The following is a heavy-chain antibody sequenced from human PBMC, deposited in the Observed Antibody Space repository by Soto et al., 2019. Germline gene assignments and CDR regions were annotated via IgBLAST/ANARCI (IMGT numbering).Heavy chain of an antibody. CDR2: IYYSGST. J-gene: IGHJ4*02. D-gene: IGHD3-3*01. Sequence: QLQLQESGPGLVKPSETLSLTCTVSGGSISSSSYYWGWIRQPPGKGLEWIGSIYYSGSTYYNPSLKSRVTISVDTCKKQFSLKLSSVTAADTAVYYCARHGVLGGASYYDFWSGYIPYFDYWGQGTLVTVSS. V-gene: IGHV4-39*01. CDR1: GGSISSSSYY. CDR3: ARHGVLGGASYYDFWSGYIPYFDY.